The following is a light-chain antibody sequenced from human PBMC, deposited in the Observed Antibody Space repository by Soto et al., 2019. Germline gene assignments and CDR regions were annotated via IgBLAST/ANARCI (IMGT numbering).Light chain of an antibody. J-gene: IGKJ2*01. CDR1: QSVSTY. Sequence: EIVLTQSPATLSLSPGERATLSCRASQSVSTYLAWYQHKPGHAPRLLIYDASNRATGIPARFSGSGSGTDFNLTLSSLEPEAFAVYYCQQRRNWPPLYTFGQGTKLEIK. V-gene: IGKV3-11*01. CDR2: DAS. CDR3: QQRRNWPPLYT.